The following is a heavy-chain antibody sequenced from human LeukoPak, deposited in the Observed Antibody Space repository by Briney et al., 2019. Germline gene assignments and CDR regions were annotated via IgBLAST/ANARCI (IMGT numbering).Heavy chain of an antibody. CDR3: ARDRREVVAGTWGAFDI. CDR2: INPSGGST. V-gene: IGHV1-46*01. D-gene: IGHD6-19*01. Sequence: VASVKVSCKASGYTFTSYYMHWVRQAPGQGLEWMGIINPSGGSTSYAQKFQGRVTMTRDMSTSTVYMELSSLRSEDTAVYYCARDRREVVAGTWGAFDIWGQGTMVTVSS. J-gene: IGHJ3*02. CDR1: GYTFTSYY.